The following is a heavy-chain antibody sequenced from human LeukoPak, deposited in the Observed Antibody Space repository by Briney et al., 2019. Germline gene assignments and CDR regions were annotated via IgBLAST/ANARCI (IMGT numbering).Heavy chain of an antibody. J-gene: IGHJ6*04. CDR1: GGSVSSGSYY. D-gene: IGHD3-9*01. CDR3: ARGSHDILTGYYPTYYYYYGMDV. CDR2: IYYSGST. Sequence: SETLSLTCTVSGGSVSSGSYYWSWNRQPPGKGLEWIGYIYYSGSTNYNPSLKSRVTISVDTSKNQFSLKLSSVTAADTAVYYCARGSHDILTGYYPTYYYYYGMDVWGKGTTVTVSP. V-gene: IGHV4-61*01.